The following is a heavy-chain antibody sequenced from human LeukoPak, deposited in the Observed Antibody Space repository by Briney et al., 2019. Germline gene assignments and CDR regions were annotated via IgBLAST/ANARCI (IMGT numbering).Heavy chain of an antibody. V-gene: IGHV3-20*04. J-gene: IGHJ4*02. Sequence: PGGSLRLSCAASGFTFSDYYMSWVRQAPGKGLEWVSGINWNGGSTGYADSVKGRFTISRDNAKNSLYLQMNSLRAEDTALYYCARASSFGPKLNNWNTHFDYWGQGTLVTVSS. CDR3: ARASSFGPKLNNWNTHFDY. CDR2: INWNGGST. CDR1: GFTFSDYY. D-gene: IGHD1/OR15-1a*01.